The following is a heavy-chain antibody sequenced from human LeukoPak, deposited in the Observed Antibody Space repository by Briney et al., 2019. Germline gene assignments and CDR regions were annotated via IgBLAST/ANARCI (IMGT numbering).Heavy chain of an antibody. CDR2: ISSSSSTI. V-gene: IGHV3-48*02. J-gene: IGHJ3*02. CDR3: ARELTIFGYGFDI. D-gene: IGHD3-3*01. CDR1: GFTFSNYS. Sequence: PGGALRLSCAASGFTFSNYSMNWVRQAPGRGLEWVSYISSSSSTIYYADYVKGRFTISRDNAKNSMYLQMNSLRDEDTDVYSCARELTIFGYGFDIWGQGTMVTVSS.